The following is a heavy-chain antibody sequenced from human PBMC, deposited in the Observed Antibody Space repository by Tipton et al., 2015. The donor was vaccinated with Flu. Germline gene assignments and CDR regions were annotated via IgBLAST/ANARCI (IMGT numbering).Heavy chain of an antibody. CDR1: GGSISSYY. Sequence: TLSLTCTVSGGSISSYYWSWIRQPPGKGLEWIGYIYYSGSTNYNPSLKSRVTISVDTSKNQFSLKLSSVTAADTAVYYCARGSEGSGSYYNVFLGYYYGMDVWGQGTTVTVSS. CDR3: ARGSEGSGSYYNVFLGYYYGMDV. V-gene: IGHV4-59*08. D-gene: IGHD3-10*01. J-gene: IGHJ6*02. CDR2: IYYSGST.